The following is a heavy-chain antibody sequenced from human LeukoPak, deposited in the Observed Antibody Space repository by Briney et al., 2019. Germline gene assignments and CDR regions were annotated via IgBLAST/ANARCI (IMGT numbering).Heavy chain of an antibody. V-gene: IGHV3-15*01. CDR3: APGGDGLGY. Sequence: GGSLRLSCAVSGFTFSKAWMSWVRQAPGKGLEWVGRIKSKTEGETTDYAAPVKGRFTISRDDSKNMVFLQMNSLKTEDTAVYYCAPGGDGLGYWGQGTLVTVSS. J-gene: IGHJ4*02. CDR1: GFTFSKAW. CDR2: IKSKTEGETT. D-gene: IGHD3-16*01.